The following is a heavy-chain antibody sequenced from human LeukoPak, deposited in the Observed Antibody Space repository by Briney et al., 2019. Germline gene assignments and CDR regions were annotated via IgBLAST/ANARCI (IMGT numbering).Heavy chain of an antibody. D-gene: IGHD4/OR15-4a*01. V-gene: IGHV3-23*01. Sequence: GGSLRLSRAASGFTFSSYAMSWVRQAPGKGLEWVSGISGGGANTYYADSVKGRFTLSRDNSKNTLYLQMNSLRAEDTAVYYCAKGPAKGSPYYFDYWGQGTLVTVSS. CDR1: GFTFSSYA. J-gene: IGHJ4*02. CDR2: ISGGGANT. CDR3: AKGPAKGSPYYFDY.